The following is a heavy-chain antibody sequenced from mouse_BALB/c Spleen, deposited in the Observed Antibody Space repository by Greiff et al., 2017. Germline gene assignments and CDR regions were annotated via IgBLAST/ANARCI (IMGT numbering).Heavy chain of an antibody. CDR3: ARPYDYDGVFDY. V-gene: IGHV1-80*01. CDR2: IYPGDGDT. Sequence: VKLQQSGAELVRPGSSVKISCKASGYAFSSYWMNWVKQRPGQGLEWIGQIYPGDGDTNYNGKFKGKATLTADKSSSTAYMPLSSLTSEDSAVYFCARPYDYDGVFDYWGQGTTLTVSS. J-gene: IGHJ2*01. D-gene: IGHD2-4*01. CDR1: GYAFSSYW.